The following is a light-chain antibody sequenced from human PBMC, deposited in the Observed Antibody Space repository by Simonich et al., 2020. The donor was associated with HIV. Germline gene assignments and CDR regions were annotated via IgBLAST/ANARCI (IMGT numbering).Light chain of an antibody. V-gene: IGKV3-15*01. Sequence: EIVLTQSPATLSVSSADTATLSCRTSQSVSSTLAWYQQKPGQAPRLLIYGASTRATGIPARFSGSGSGTEFTLTISSMQSEDFAVYYCQQYNNWGFTFGPGTKVDIK. CDR3: QQYNNWGFT. CDR2: GAS. CDR1: QSVSST. J-gene: IGKJ3*01.